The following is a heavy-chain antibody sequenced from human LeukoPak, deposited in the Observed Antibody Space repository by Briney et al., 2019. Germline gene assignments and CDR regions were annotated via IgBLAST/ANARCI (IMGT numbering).Heavy chain of an antibody. J-gene: IGHJ6*03. D-gene: IGHD6-13*01. CDR2: IKQDGSEK. CDR1: GFTFSSYW. V-gene: IGHV3-7*01. Sequence: GGSLRLSCAASGFTFSSYWMSWVCQAPGKGLEWVANIKQDGSEKYYVDSVKGRFTISRDNAKNSLYLQMNSLRAEDTAVYYCARVRIIAAAALSHYYYMDVWGKGITVTVSS. CDR3: ARVRIIAAAALSHYYYMDV.